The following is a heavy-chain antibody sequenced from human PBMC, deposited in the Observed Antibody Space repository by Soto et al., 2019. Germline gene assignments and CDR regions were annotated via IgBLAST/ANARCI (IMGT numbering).Heavy chain of an antibody. CDR3: ARAWTEYYGEYYDY. D-gene: IGHD4-17*01. V-gene: IGHV3-11*01. J-gene: IGHJ4*02. CDR2: IGTRGNTK. CDR1: GFTFSDYY. Sequence: QVQLVESGGGLVKPGGSLRLSCATSGFTFSDYYMSWIRQAPGKGLEWVSYIGTRGNTKYYADSVRGRFTISRDNAKNSLYLQMNSLRSDETTVYYCARAWTEYYGEYYDYWGQGIAVTVSS.